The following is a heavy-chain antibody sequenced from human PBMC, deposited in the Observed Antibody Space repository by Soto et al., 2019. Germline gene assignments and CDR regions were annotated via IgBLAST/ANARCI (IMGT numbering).Heavy chain of an antibody. CDR3: TRAPLRCSGGSCYSADS. Sequence: TGGSLRLSCTTSGFAFVDHGMSGVRQAPGKGLEWLGFIRSRSYGATAEYAASVKGRFSVSRDDSKSIAYLQMNNLQTEDTGVYYFTRAPLRCSGGSCYSADSWGRGTLVTAPQ. CDR2: IRSRSYGATA. D-gene: IGHD2-15*01. J-gene: IGHJ4*02. CDR1: GFAFVDHG. V-gene: IGHV3-49*04.